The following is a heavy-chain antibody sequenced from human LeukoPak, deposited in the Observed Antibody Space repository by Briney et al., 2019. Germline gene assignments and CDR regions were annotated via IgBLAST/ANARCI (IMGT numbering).Heavy chain of an antibody. CDR3: AKASVAYAGYSYGIDY. Sequence: RGGSLRLSCAASKFTFSNYAMNWVRQAPGKGLEWVSTISGSGDSTYYADSVKGRFTISRDNSKNTLYLQMNSLRAEDTAVYYCAKASVAYAGYSYGIDYWGQGTLVTVSS. J-gene: IGHJ4*02. V-gene: IGHV3-23*01. CDR1: KFTFSNYA. CDR2: ISGSGDST. D-gene: IGHD5-18*01.